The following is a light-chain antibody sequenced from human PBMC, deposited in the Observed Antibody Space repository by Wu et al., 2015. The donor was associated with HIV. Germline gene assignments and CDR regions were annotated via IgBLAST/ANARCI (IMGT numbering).Light chain of an antibody. CDR2: GAS. CDR1: QSINIY. V-gene: IGKV1-39*01. J-gene: IGKJ2*03. CDR3: QHNCGTPG. Sequence: IQMTQSPSSLSASLGDRVTITCRASQSINIYLNWYQQKPGEAPNLLIFGASSLQSGVPSRFSGSGSGTDFTLTISNLQSEDFATYYCQHNCGTPGFGQGTKLDIK.